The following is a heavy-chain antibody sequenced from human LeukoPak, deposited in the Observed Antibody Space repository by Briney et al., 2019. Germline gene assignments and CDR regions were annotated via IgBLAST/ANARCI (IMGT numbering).Heavy chain of an antibody. CDR1: GGSISSSSYY. CDR3: ARLGYDFWSGTFNWFDP. CDR2: IYYSGST. D-gene: IGHD3-3*01. J-gene: IGHJ5*02. V-gene: IGHV4-39*07. Sequence: SETLSLTCTVSGGSISSSSYYWGWIRQPPGKGLGWIGSIYYSGSTYYNPSLKSRVTISVDTSKNQFSLKLSSVTAADTAVYYCARLGYDFWSGTFNWFDPWGQGTLVTVSS.